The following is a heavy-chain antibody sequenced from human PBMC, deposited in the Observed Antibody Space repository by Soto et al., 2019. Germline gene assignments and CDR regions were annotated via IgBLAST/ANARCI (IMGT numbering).Heavy chain of an antibody. Sequence: QVQLVQSGAEVKKPGASVKVSCKASGDTFTSYGISWVRQDHGQGLEWMGWISAYKRNTNYAQKLQGRVAMTTDTTTITAYMELTSPRSDDTAVYYCARDNGYESDYWGQGTLFTVSS. D-gene: IGHD5-12*01. CDR3: ARDNGYESDY. CDR1: GDTFTSYG. J-gene: IGHJ4*02. V-gene: IGHV1-18*01. CDR2: ISAYKRNT.